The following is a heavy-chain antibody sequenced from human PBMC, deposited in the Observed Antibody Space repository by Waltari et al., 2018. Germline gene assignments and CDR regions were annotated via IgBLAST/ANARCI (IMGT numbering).Heavy chain of an antibody. V-gene: IGHV6-1*01. CDR3: ARTTITVFGVVVGALDN. D-gene: IGHD3-3*01. CDR2: TYYRSKWYS. CDR1: GDSVSSNSAA. J-gene: IGHJ4*02. Sequence: QVQLQQSGPGLVKPSQTLSLTCAISGDSVSSNSAAWDWIRQSPSRGLEWLGMTYYRSKWYSHYAGSVKSRRTINADTSKNEFSLQLTSVSPEDTGLYFCARTTITVFGVVVGALDNWGPGTLVTVSS.